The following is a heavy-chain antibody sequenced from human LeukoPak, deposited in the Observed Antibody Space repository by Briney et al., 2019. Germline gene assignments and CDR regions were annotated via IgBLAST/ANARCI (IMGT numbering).Heavy chain of an antibody. V-gene: IGHV4-59*01. CDR2: IYYSGST. CDR3: ARDSGSYYPWYFDL. CDR1: GGSISSYY. Sequence: SETLSLTCTVSGGSISSYYWSWIRQPPGKGLEWIGYIYYSGSTNYNPSLKSRVTISVDTSKNQFSLKLSSVTAADTAVYYCARDSGSYYPWYFDLWGRGTLVTVSS. D-gene: IGHD1-26*01. J-gene: IGHJ2*01.